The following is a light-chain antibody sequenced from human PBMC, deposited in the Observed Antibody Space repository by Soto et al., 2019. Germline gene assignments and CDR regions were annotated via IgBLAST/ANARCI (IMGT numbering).Light chain of an antibody. V-gene: IGKV3-11*01. CDR2: DAS. CDR3: QQRTHWPPLT. CDR1: QSVSSY. J-gene: IGKJ4*01. Sequence: EIVLTQSPATLSLSPGEIATLSCRASQSVSSYLAWYQQRPGQAPRLLLYDASNRATGIPARFSGSGSGTDFTLTIHSLEPEVFAVYYCQQRTHWPPLTFGGGTKVEIK.